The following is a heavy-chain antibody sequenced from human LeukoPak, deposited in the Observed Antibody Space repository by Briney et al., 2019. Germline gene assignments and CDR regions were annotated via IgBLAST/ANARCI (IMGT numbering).Heavy chain of an antibody. CDR1: GGSISSSSYY. D-gene: IGHD3-3*01. V-gene: IGHV4-39*07. CDR2: IYYSGST. CDR3: ARVTPYDFWSGYYPHDAFDI. Sequence: PSETLSLTCTVSGGSISSSSYYWGWIRQPPGKGLEWIGSIYYSGSTYYNPSLKSRVTISVDTSKNQFSLKLSSVTAADTAVYYCARVTPYDFWSGYYPHDAFDIWGQGTMVTVSS. J-gene: IGHJ3*02.